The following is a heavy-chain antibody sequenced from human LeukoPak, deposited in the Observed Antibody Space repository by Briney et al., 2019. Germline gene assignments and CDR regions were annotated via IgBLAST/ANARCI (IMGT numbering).Heavy chain of an antibody. V-gene: IGHV3-21*01. CDR1: GFAFSTYS. CDR3: ARVAGGKFHLDY. CDR2: ITSTGTYI. Sequence: PWGSLRLSCAASGFAFSTYSMNWVRQAPGKGLEWISSITSTGTYIYYADSVKGRFTISSDNAKNSLYLQMNSLRAEDTAVYFCARVAGGKFHLDYWGQGTQVTVSS. J-gene: IGHJ4*02. D-gene: IGHD6-13*01.